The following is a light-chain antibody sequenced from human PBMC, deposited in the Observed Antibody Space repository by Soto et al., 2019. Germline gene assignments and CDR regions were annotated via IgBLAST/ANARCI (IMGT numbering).Light chain of an antibody. Sequence: QSALTQPASVSGSPGQSITISCTGTSSDVGGYNYVSWYQQHPGKAPQLMIHEVSNRPSGVSNRFSGSKSGNTASLTISGLQAEDEADYYCSSYTSNSTPVVFGGGTKLTVL. CDR1: SSDVGGYNY. CDR2: EVS. J-gene: IGLJ2*01. CDR3: SSYTSNSTPVV. V-gene: IGLV2-14*01.